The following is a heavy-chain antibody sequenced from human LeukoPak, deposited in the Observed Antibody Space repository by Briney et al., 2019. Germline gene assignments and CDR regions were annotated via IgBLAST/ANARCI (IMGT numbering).Heavy chain of an antibody. Sequence: ASVKVSCKASGYTFTSHYMHWVRQAPGQRLEWMGIINPSGGSTSYAQKFQGRVTMTRDTSTSTAYMELRSLRSEDTAVYYCATARRLEGYCSSITCLVPYNWLDPWGQGTLVTVSS. CDR3: ATARRLEGYCSSITCLVPYNWLDP. CDR1: GYTFTSHY. V-gene: IGHV1-46*01. J-gene: IGHJ5*02. D-gene: IGHD2-2*01. CDR2: INPSGGST.